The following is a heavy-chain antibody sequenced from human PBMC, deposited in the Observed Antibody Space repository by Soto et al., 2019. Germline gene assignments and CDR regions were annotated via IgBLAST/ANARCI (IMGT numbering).Heavy chain of an antibody. CDR2: IYYSGST. CDR1: GGSISSYY. V-gene: IGHV4-59*01. Sequence: PSETLSLTCTVSGGSISSYYWSWIRQPPGKGLEWIGYIYYSGSTNYNPSLKSRVTISVDTSKNQFSLKLSSVTAADTAVYYCVRVMTSGYYYYYMDVWAKGTTVTVSS. J-gene: IGHJ6*03. D-gene: IGHD2-21*02. CDR3: VRVMTSGYYYYYMDV.